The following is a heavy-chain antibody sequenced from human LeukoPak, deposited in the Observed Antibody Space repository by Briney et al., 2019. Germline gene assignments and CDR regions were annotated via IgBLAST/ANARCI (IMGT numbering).Heavy chain of an antibody. Sequence: PGGSLRLSCAVSGFTVTDYYTNWIRQAPGKGLEWVSYISTGGYPTYYADSVKGRFTISRDTATNTLYLQMNSLRVDDTGVYYCARRLHVDVWGRGTTVTVSS. J-gene: IGHJ6*04. CDR2: ISTGGYPT. CDR3: ARRLHVDV. D-gene: IGHD5-12*01. CDR1: GFTVTDYY. V-gene: IGHV3-11*04.